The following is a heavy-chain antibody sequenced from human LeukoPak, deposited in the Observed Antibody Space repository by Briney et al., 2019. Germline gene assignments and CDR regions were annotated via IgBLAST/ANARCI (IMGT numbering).Heavy chain of an antibody. CDR2: ISDNGGST. J-gene: IGHJ4*02. V-gene: IGHV3-64D*06. CDR1: VFILRTHA. CDR3: VKDNEAGGSPFDR. D-gene: IGHD1-1*01. Sequence: PGGSLRLSCSASVFILRTHAMHWVRQAPGKGLEYVSRISDNGGSTYYADSVKGRFTISRDNSKNTLYLQMSSLRAVDTAVYYCVKDNEAGGSPFDRWGQGTLVTVSS.